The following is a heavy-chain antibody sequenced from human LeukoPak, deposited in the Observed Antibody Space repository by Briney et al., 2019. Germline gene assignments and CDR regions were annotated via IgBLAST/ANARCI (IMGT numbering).Heavy chain of an antibody. Sequence: GGSLRLSCAASGFTFSTYWMTWVRQAPGKGLEWVANIKPSGTETYYGDPVKGRFTISRDNAKNLLYLQMNSLRAEDTAVYYCARDPGGNYPIDYWGQGTLVTVSS. J-gene: IGHJ4*02. V-gene: IGHV3-7*01. CDR2: IKPSGTET. CDR3: ARDPGGNYPIDY. D-gene: IGHD1-26*01. CDR1: GFTFSTYW.